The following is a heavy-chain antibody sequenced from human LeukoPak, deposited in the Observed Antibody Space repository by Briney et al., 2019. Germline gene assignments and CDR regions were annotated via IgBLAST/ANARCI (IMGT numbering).Heavy chain of an antibody. J-gene: IGHJ4*02. D-gene: IGHD6-13*01. CDR1: GFSFSTST. V-gene: IGHV3-21*01. CDR2: ISSDSGTM. CDR3: ARDPPVGIAVAY. Sequence: GGSLRLSCTASGFSFSTSTMNWVRQAQGKGLEWVSSISSDSGTMYYAVSVRGRFTISRDNAKNSLYLQMNSLRAVDTAVYYCARDPPVGIAVAYWGQGTLVTVSS.